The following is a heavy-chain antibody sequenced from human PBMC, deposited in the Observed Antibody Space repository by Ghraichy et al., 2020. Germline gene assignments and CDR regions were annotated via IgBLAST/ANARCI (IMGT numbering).Heavy chain of an antibody. D-gene: IGHD1-26*01. V-gene: IGHV3-7*01. Sequence: GGSLRLSCAASGFTFSNSWMNWVRQAPGKGLEWVANIKQEGSEKYYVDSVKGRFTISRDNAKNSLYLQMNSLRAEDTALYYCDSGLEYWGQGTLVTVSS. CDR3: DSGLEY. CDR2: IKQEGSEK. J-gene: IGHJ4*02. CDR1: GFTFSNSW.